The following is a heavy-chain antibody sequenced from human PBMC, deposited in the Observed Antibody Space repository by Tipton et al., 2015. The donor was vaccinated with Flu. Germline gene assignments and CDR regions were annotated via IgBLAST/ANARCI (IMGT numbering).Heavy chain of an antibody. J-gene: IGHJ6*02. CDR1: GFSVSINY. CDR3: ARIVGNGNYDYAVDV. V-gene: IGHV3-66*01. CDR2: IYSGWGT. D-gene: IGHD1-26*01. Sequence: SLRLSCAASGFSVSINYMIWVRRAPGKGLEWVSVIYSGWGTYYADSVKGRFTISRDNAKNSLYLQMDSLRADDTALYYCARIVGNGNYDYAVDVWSQGTTVTVSS.